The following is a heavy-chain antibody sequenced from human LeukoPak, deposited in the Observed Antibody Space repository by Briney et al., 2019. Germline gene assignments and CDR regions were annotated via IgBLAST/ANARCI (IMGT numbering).Heavy chain of an antibody. D-gene: IGHD6-13*01. V-gene: IGHV3-33*01. Sequence: GGSLRLSCAASGFTFSSYGMHWVRQAPGKGLEWVAVIWYDGSNKYYADSVRGRFTISRDNSKNTLYLQMNSLRAEDTAVYYCARDSFGYSSSWYTTGLRYWGQGTLVTVSS. CDR2: IWYDGSNK. J-gene: IGHJ4*02. CDR3: ARDSFGYSSSWYTTGLRY. CDR1: GFTFSSYG.